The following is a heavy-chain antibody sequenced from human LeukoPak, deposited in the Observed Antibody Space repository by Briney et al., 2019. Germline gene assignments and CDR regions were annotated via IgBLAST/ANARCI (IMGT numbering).Heavy chain of an antibody. CDR2: ISAYNGNI. CDR1: GYTFTNYG. CDR3: GRSFGNYYGSGTPPLYFDY. V-gene: IGHV1-18*01. D-gene: IGHD3-10*01. J-gene: IGHJ4*02. Sequence: ASAKVSCKASGYTFTNYGISWLRQAPGQGLEWMGWISAYNGNIRYAQNLQGRVTMTTDTSTSTAYMELRSLRSDDTAVYYCGRSFGNYYGSGTPPLYFDYWGQGTLVTVSS.